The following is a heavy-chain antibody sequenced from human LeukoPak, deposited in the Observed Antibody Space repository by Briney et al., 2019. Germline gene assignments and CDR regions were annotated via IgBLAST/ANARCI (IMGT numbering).Heavy chain of an antibody. CDR3: AKDSRVAVPGPAAYFDY. CDR1: GFTLSSYA. J-gene: IGHJ4*02. CDR2: ISGSGGSR. D-gene: IGHD6-25*01. V-gene: IGHV3-23*01. Sequence: GGSLRLSCAASGFTLSSYAMSWVRQAPGRGLEWVSTISGSGGSRDYADSVKGRFTISRDNSKNTLYLQMNSLRAEDTAVYYCAKDSRVAVPGPAAYFDYWGQGTLVTVSS.